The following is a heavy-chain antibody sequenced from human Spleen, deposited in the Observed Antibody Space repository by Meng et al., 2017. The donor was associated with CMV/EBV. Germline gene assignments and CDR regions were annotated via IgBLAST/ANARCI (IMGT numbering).Heavy chain of an antibody. V-gene: IGHV4-31*02. CDR3: ARVGQKVGSRHFGL. CDR1: GGSISSGGYY. D-gene: IGHD1-26*01. Sequence: SGGSISSGGYYWSWIRQHPEKGLEWIGYIYYSGSTYHNPSLKSRLTISIDPPKNQFFLNLGSVTAADTAVYYCARVGQKVGSRHFGLWGRGTLVTVSS. J-gene: IGHJ2*01. CDR2: IYYSGST.